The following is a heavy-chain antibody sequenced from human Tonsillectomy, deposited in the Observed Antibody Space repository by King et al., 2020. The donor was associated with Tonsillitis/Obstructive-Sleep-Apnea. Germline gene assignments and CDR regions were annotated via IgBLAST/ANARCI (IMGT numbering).Heavy chain of an antibody. CDR1: GFTFSSYW. CDR3: ARVKDYGDYGGAFDI. CDR2: INSDGSSI. D-gene: IGHD4-17*01. V-gene: IGHV3-74*01. Sequence: VQLVESGGGLVQPGGSLRLSCAASGFTFSSYWMHWVRQAPGKGLVWVSRINSDGSSISYADSVKGRFTISRDNAKNTQYLQMNSLRAEDTAVYYCARVKDYGDYGGAFDIWGQGTMVTVSS. J-gene: IGHJ3*02.